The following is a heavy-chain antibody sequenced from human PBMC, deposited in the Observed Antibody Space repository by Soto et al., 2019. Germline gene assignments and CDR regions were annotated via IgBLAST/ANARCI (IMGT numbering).Heavy chain of an antibody. Sequence: PVNLSCKAVGGSLSGYAISWVLQDKGPGLEWMGGIIPIFGTANYAQKFQGRVTITADESTSTAYMELSSLRSEDTAVYYCARADSRIAAAGRAAFDIWGQGKMVTGSS. V-gene: IGHV1-69*13. D-gene: IGHD6-13*01. CDR2: IIPIFGTA. J-gene: IGHJ3*02. CDR1: GGSLSGYA. CDR3: ARADSRIAAAGRAAFDI.